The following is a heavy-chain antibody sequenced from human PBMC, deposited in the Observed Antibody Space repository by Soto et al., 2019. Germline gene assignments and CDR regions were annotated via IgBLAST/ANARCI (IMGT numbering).Heavy chain of an antibody. CDR2: ISGSGGST. D-gene: IGHD5-12*01. CDR3: AKSDSGYDSHFDY. V-gene: IGHV3-23*01. Sequence: GGSLRLSCAASGFTFSSYAMSWVRQAPGKGLEWVSAISGSGGSTYYADSVKGRFTISRDNSKNTLYLQMNSLRAEDTAVYYCAKSDSGYDSHFDYSGPAALVTVSS. J-gene: IGHJ4*02. CDR1: GFTFSSYA.